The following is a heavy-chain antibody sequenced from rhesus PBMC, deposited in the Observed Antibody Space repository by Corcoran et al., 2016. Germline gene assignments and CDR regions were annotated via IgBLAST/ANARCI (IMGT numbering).Heavy chain of an antibody. D-gene: IGHD4-29*01. J-gene: IGHJ4*01. CDR3: ARNFGSCLDY. Sequence: QVTLTESGPALVNPTQTLTLTCPFPGFSISTTGMGVGWLRPPPGKALEWLALIYGDDNKYYSTSLKSRRTISKDTSKNQVVLTRTNMDPVDTATYYCARNFGSCLDYWGQGVLVTVSS. V-gene: IGHV2-174*01. CDR1: GFSISTTGMG. CDR2: IYGDDNK.